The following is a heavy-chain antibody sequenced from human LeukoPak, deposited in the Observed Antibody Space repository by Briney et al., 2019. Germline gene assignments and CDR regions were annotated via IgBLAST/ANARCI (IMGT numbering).Heavy chain of an antibody. J-gene: IGHJ4*02. CDR1: GFTFSSYG. CDR3: ASRPTVPNDHRGFDY. D-gene: IGHD4-17*01. Sequence: PGRSLRLSCAASGFTFSSYGMHWVRQAPGKGLEWVAVISYDGSNKYYADSVKGRFTISRDNSKNTLYLQMNSLRADDTAVYYCASRPTVPNDHRGFDYWGQGTLVTVSS. V-gene: IGHV3-30*03. CDR2: ISYDGSNK.